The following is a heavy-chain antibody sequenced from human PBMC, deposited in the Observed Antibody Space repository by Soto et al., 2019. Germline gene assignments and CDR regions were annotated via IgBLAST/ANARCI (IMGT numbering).Heavy chain of an antibody. V-gene: IGHV3-23*01. CDR3: AKDRGFGAGHDMDV. D-gene: IGHD3-10*01. Sequence: EVQLLESGGDLVQPGGSLRLSCEASGFTFSNYAMSWVRQAPGKGLEWVTGISARGGTTYYVDSVKGRFTISRDNSKNTLYLQMNALRAEDRAVYYCAKDRGFGAGHDMDVWGQGTTVTVSS. CDR1: GFTFSNYA. CDR2: ISARGGTT. J-gene: IGHJ6*02.